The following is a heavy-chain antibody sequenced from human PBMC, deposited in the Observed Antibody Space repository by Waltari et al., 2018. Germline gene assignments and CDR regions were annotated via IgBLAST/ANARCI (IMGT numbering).Heavy chain of an antibody. V-gene: IGHV4-31*01. J-gene: IGHJ6*02. CDR1: GGSISSGGYY. CDR3: ARGGGVTGLGYGMDV. CDR2: IYYRVST. D-gene: IGHD3-16*01. Sequence: QVQLQESGPGLVKPSQTLSLTCTVSGGSISSGGYYWSWIRQHPGKGLEWIGYIYYRVSTCYTPSLKILVTISVDTSKNQFSLKLSSVTAADTAVYYCARGGGVTGLGYGMDVWGQGTTVTVSS.